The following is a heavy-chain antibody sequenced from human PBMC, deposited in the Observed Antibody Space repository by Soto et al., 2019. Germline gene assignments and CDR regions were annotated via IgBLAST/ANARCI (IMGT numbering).Heavy chain of an antibody. CDR2: IYSSGST. CDR3: ARDHPHSYGVYYFDY. J-gene: IGHJ4*02. Sequence: SETLSLTCTISGGSISGYYWTWIRQSPGKGLEWIGYIYSSGSTHYNPSLQNRVTISIDTSKNQVSLKVNSVTAADTAVYYCARDHPHSYGVYYFDYWGQGTPVTVSS. D-gene: IGHD5-18*01. V-gene: IGHV4-59*01. CDR1: GGSISGYY.